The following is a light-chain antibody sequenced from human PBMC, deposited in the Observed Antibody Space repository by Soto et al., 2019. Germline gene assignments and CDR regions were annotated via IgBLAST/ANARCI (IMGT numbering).Light chain of an antibody. V-gene: IGKV3-11*01. CDR3: QRRYNWPYS. Sequence: EIVLTQSPSTLSLSPGERATLSCRASHSVGSYLTWYQLKPGQAPRVLIYDASNRATGTPTRSSGSWSGTDFILIVTSLEPEYSGFYYCQRRYNWPYSFGQGANLEV. J-gene: IGKJ2*01. CDR2: DAS. CDR1: HSVGSY.